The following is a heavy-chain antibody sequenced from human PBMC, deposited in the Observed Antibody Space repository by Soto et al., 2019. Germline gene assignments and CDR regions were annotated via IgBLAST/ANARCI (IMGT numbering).Heavy chain of an antibody. CDR3: ARGQRFSDWLDP. D-gene: IGHD3-3*01. J-gene: IGHJ5*02. CDR2: IYSSGST. V-gene: IGHV4-4*07. CDR1: GGTISGYY. Sequence: QVQLQESGPGLVKPSETLSLNCTVTGGTISGYYWTWMRQSAGGGLEWIGRIYSSGSTNYNPSLKSQVTISLDTSMNHSSLRLSSVTAADTAVYYCARGQRFSDWLDPRGQGNLVTVSS.